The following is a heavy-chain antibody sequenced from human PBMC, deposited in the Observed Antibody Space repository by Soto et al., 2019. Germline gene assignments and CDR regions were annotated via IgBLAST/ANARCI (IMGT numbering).Heavy chain of an antibody. D-gene: IGHD5-18*01. J-gene: IGHJ4*02. CDR1: GFTFSSYA. CDR2: ISYDGSNK. CDR3: ARDSGRRGYSYGYWSFDY. V-gene: IGHV3-30-3*01. Sequence: GGSLRLSCAASGFTFSSYAMHWVRQAPGKGLEWVAVISYDGSNKYYADSVKGRFTISRDNSKNTLYLQMNSLRAEDTAVYYCARDSGRRGYSYGYWSFDYWGQGTLVTVSS.